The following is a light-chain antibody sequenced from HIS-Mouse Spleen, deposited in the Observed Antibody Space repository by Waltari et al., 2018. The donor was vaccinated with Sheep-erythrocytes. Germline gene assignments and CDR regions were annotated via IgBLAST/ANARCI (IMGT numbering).Light chain of an antibody. Sequence: QSALTQPRSVSGSPGQSVTISCTGTSSDVGGYNYFSWYQQHPGKAPKLMISDVSKRPSGVPDRFSGSKSGNTASLTISGLQAEDEADYYCCSYAGSYNYVFGTGTKVTVL. CDR2: DVS. CDR1: SSDVGGYNY. CDR3: CSYAGSYNYV. V-gene: IGLV2-11*01. J-gene: IGLJ1*01.